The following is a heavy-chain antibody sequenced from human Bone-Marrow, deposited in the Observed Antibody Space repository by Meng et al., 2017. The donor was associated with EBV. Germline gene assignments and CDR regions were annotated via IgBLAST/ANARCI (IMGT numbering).Heavy chain of an antibody. V-gene: IGHV1-18*01. CDR1: GYTFTSYG. J-gene: IGHJ4*02. D-gene: IGHD3-22*01. CDR2: ISAYNGNT. CDR3: ARDPSTYYYDSSGYFY. Sequence: QVQLLVSGAEVKKPWASVNVSFKASGYTFTSYGISWVRQAPGQGLEWMGWISAYNGNTNYAQKLQGRVTMTTDTSTSTAYMELRSLRSDDTAVYYCARDPSTYYYDSSGYFYWGQGTLVTVSS.